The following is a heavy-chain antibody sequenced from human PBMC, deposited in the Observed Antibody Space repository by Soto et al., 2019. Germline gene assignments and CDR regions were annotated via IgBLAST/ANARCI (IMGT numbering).Heavy chain of an antibody. CDR3: ARHVDSGMAPRMDV. D-gene: IGHD5-18*01. V-gene: IGHV1-69*06. J-gene: IGHJ6*02. Sequence: ASVKVSCKASGGTFSSYAISWVRQAPGQGLEWMGGIIPIFGTANYAQKFQGRVTITADNSKNTLYLQMNSLRAEDTAVYYCARHVDSGMAPRMDVWGQGTTVTVSS. CDR1: GGTFSSYA. CDR2: IIPIFGTA.